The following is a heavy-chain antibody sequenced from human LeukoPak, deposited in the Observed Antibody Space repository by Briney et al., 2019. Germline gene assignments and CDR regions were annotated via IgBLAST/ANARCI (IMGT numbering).Heavy chain of an antibody. CDR1: GFTFSSYA. CDR2: ISGSGGIT. Sequence: GGSLRLSCAASGFTFSSYAMSWVRQAPGKGLEWVSSISGSGGITYYADSVKGRFTISRDNSKNTLYLQMNSLRAEDTAVYYCAKDAGVVGARYYFDYWGQGTLVTVSS. D-gene: IGHD1-26*01. J-gene: IGHJ4*02. CDR3: AKDAGVVGARYYFDY. V-gene: IGHV3-23*01.